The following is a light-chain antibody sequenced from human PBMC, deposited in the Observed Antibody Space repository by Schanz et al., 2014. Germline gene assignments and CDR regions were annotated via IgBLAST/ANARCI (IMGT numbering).Light chain of an antibody. J-gene: IGKJ2*01. Sequence: DIPMTQSPSTLSASVGDRVTITCRASQSISRWLAWYQQKPGKAPNLLIYDASTLQSGVPSRFSGSGSGTEFTLTISSLQPDDFATYSCQQYNSYSPRTFGQGTKLEIK. CDR2: DAS. CDR1: QSISRW. V-gene: IGKV1-5*01. CDR3: QQYNSYSPRT.